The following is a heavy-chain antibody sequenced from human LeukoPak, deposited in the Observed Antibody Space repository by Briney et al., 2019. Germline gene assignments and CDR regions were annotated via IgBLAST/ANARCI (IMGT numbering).Heavy chain of an antibody. CDR3: ARSPAYGARIFDY. V-gene: IGHV1-46*01. Sequence: ASVKVSCKASGGTFSSYAISWVRQAPGQGLEWMGIINPSDGSTSYAQKFQGRVTMTRDTSTSTVYMELSSLRSEDTAVYYCARSPAYGARIFDYWGQGTLVTVSS. CDR2: INPSDGST. J-gene: IGHJ4*02. CDR1: GGTFSSYA. D-gene: IGHD4-17*01.